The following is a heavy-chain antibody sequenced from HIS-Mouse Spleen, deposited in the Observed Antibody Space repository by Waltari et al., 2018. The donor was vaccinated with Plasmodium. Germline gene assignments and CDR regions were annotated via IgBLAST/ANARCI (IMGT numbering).Heavy chain of an antibody. CDR3: ARGSAGDAFDI. CDR1: GYPFTSYG. V-gene: IGHV1-18*01. CDR2: ISTYNGNT. Sequence: QVQLVHSGAEVQKPGASLKVSCTASGYPFTSYGISWVRQAPGQGLEWMGRISTYNGNTNFAQKLQGRVTMTTETSTSTAYMELRSLRSDDTAVYYCARGSAGDAFDIWGQGTMVTVSS. D-gene: IGHD6-19*01. J-gene: IGHJ3*02.